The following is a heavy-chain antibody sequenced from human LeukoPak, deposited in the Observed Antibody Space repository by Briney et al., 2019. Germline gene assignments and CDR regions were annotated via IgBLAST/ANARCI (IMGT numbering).Heavy chain of an antibody. CDR3: VQYYYGSGSWP. Sequence: GGSLRVSCAASGFTFSSNWMSCVRQAPGEGLEWVANIKQDGSEKYYVDSVKGRFTISRDNAKNSLYLQMNSLRAEDTAVYYCVQYYYGSGSWPWGQGTLVTVPS. CDR1: GFTFSSNW. CDR2: IKQDGSEK. D-gene: IGHD3-10*01. J-gene: IGHJ5*02. V-gene: IGHV3-7*01.